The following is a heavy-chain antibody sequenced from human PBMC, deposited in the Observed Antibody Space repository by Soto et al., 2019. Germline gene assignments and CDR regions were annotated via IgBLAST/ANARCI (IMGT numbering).Heavy chain of an antibody. D-gene: IGHD4-17*01. V-gene: IGHV4-59*01. CDR1: GGSISSYY. CDR3: ARTMTTVTTAIDY. J-gene: IGHJ4*02. Sequence: PSETLSLTCTVSGGSISSYYWSWIRQPPGKGLEWIGYIYYSGSTNYNPSLKSRVTISVDTSKNQFSLKLSSVTAADTAVYYCARTMTTVTTAIDYWGQGTLVTVSS. CDR2: IYYSGST.